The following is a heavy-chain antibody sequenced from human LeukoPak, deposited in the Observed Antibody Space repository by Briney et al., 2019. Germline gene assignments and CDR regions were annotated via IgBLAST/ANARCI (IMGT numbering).Heavy chain of an antibody. CDR2: IYPRGST. CDR3: ARGRYCTATTCDAGGDAFDI. V-gene: IGHV4-4*07. Sequence: SETLSLTCTVSGGSISNYYWSWIRQPAGKGLEWIGRIYPRGSTTYSSSLKSRVTMSADTSKNHFSLNLTSLTAGDTAVYYCARGRYCTATTCDAGGDAFDIWGQGTMVTVSS. D-gene: IGHD2-2*01. CDR1: GGSISNYY. J-gene: IGHJ3*02.